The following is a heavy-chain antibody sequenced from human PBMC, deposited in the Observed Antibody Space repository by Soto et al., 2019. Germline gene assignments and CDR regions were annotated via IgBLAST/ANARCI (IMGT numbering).Heavy chain of an antibody. Sequence: SGPTLVNPTETLTLTCTFSGFSVTSPGMCVSWIRQPPGKALEWLALIERDDDDKYYSTSLKTRLTISKDTRKNQVVRTMANIDHADTGTYYCARSIRGPRRFHSLAVWGQGTTF. J-gene: IGHJ6*02. D-gene: IGHD5-18*01. CDR3: ARSIRGPRRFHSLAV. CDR1: GFSVTSPGMC. CDR2: IERDDDDK. V-gene: IGHV2-70*13.